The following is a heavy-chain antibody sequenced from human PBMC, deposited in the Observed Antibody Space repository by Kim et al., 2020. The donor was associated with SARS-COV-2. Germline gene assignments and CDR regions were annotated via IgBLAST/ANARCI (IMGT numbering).Heavy chain of an antibody. Sequence: DSVKGRFTISRDNAKNSLYLQMNSLRAEDTAVYYCAKGEVVVVPAAIPDYWGQGTLVTVSS. D-gene: IGHD2-2*01. CDR3: AKGEVVVVPAAIPDY. V-gene: IGHV3-21*01. J-gene: IGHJ4*02.